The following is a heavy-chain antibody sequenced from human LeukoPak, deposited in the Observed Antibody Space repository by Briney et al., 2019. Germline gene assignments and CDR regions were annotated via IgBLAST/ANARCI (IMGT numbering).Heavy chain of an antibody. CDR3: AKAVPRYYFDSSGYYYAY. D-gene: IGHD3-22*01. J-gene: IGHJ4*02. CDR1: GFTFSSYA. V-gene: IGHV3-23*01. CDR2: ISGSGGST. Sequence: GGSLRLSCAASGFTFSSYAMSWVRQAPGKGLEWVSAISGSGGSTYYADSVKGRFTISRDNSKNTLYLQMNSLRAEDTAVYYCAKAVPRYYFDSSGYYYAYWGQGTLVTVSS.